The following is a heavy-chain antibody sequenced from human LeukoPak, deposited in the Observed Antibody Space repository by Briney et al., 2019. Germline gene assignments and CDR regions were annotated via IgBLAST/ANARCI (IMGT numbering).Heavy chain of an antibody. V-gene: IGHV4-38-2*01. Sequence: SETLSLTCAVSGYSIRSGHYWGWIRQTPGKGLEWIGSLSDSGSTYYNPSLKSRVTISVDTSKNHFSLRLSSVTDADTAVCYCAISVPAFDYWGQGTLVTVSS. J-gene: IGHJ4*02. CDR1: GYSIRSGHY. D-gene: IGHD1-1*01. CDR3: AISVPAFDY. CDR2: LSDSGST.